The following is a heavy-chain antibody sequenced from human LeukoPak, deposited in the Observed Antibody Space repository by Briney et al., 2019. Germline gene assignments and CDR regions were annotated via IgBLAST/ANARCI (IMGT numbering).Heavy chain of an antibody. Sequence: PGGSLRLSCAASGFTLSNYDIHWVRQVTGKGLEWVSTISSRGDTYYSGSVKGRFTISRENAKNSLYLQMNSLRAGDTAVYYCARDGQNQYGMDVWGQGTTVTVSS. CDR2: ISSRGDT. CDR1: GFTLSNYD. V-gene: IGHV3-13*04. J-gene: IGHJ6*02. D-gene: IGHD1-14*01. CDR3: ARDGQNQYGMDV.